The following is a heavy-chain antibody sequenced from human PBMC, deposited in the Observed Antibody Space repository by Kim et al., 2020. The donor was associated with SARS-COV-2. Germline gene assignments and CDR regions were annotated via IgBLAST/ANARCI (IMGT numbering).Heavy chain of an antibody. J-gene: IGHJ3*02. Sequence: GGSLRLSCAASGFTFSNFAIHWVRQAPGKGLEWVAVISYVGDNKYYADSVKGRFSISRDNSKNTLYVQMNSLRAEDTAVYFCARSLSGGYHTPFDIWGQGTMVTVSS. D-gene: IGHD1-26*01. V-gene: IGHV3-30*04. CDR3: ARSLSGGYHTPFDI. CDR1: GFTFSNFA. CDR2: ISYVGDNK.